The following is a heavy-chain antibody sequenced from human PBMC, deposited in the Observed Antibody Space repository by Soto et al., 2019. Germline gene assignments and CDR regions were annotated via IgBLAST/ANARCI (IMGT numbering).Heavy chain of an antibody. D-gene: IGHD6-13*01. CDR3: ARRSGSWYFDY. Sequence: EVQLLESGGGLVQPGGSLRLSCAASGFTFSNYAMNWVRQAPGKGLEWVSVISGSGGSTYYADSVKGRFTISRDNSKNTLNLQMNSLRAEDTAVYYCARRSGSWYFDYWGQGTLVTVSS. J-gene: IGHJ4*02. V-gene: IGHV3-23*01. CDR1: GFTFSNYA. CDR2: ISGSGGST.